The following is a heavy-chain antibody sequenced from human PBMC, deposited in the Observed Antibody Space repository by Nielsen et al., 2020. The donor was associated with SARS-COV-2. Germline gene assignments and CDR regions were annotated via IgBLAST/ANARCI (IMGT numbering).Heavy chain of an antibody. D-gene: IGHD6-19*01. V-gene: IGHV3-9*01. CDR2: ISWNSGSI. J-gene: IGHJ4*02. CDR1: GFTFDDYA. CDR3: AKLAASGWNPNDY. Sequence: SLKISCAASGFTFDDYAMHWVQQAPGKGLEWVSGISWNSGSIGYADSVKGRFTISRDNAKNSLYLQMNSLRAEDTALYYCAKLAASGWNPNDYWGQGTLVTVSS.